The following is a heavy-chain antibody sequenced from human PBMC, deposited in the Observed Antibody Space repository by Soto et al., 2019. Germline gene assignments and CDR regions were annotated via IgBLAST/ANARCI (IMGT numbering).Heavy chain of an antibody. Sequence: EVQLLESGGGLVQPGGSLRLSCAVSGFSFSTYGVTWVRQAPGKGLEWVCGVSGGSGFTHYADSVKGRFTITGDDSKNTVYLQMHSLRGEDTAVYYCAKWNGYGDFWGQGTLVTVSS. D-gene: IGHD1-1*01. CDR1: GFSFSTYG. CDR2: VSGGSGFT. J-gene: IGHJ4*02. V-gene: IGHV3-23*01. CDR3: AKWNGYGDF.